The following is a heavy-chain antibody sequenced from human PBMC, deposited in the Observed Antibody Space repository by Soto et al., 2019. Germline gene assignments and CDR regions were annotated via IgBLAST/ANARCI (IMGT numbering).Heavy chain of an antibody. Sequence: GSSVKVSCKVSGYTLTELSIHWLRQALGRGLTWMGGLDLENGETLFAQRFQGRVNMTDESSADAPYIELSILSSYGPGAYYCSIEVRRSNQFDLWGQGTMVTVSS. V-gene: IGHV1-24*01. CDR3: SIEVRRSNQFDL. J-gene: IGHJ5*02. D-gene: IGHD3-10*01. CDR2: LDLENGET. CDR1: GYTLTELS.